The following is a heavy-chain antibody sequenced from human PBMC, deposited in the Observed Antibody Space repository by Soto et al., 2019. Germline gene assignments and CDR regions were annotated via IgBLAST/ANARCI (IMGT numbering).Heavy chain of an antibody. CDR3: ARYYCPSTSCFLFDS. CDR1: GASITSTDYY. Sequence: PSETLSLTCTVSGASITSTDYYWTWFRQPPGQGLEWIGYIFHSGSTYYNPSLKSRLTISADTSKNQFSLKLSSVTAADTAVYYCARYYCPSTSCFLFDSWGQGALVTVSS. D-gene: IGHD2-2*01. J-gene: IGHJ4*02. V-gene: IGHV4-30-4*01. CDR2: IFHSGST.